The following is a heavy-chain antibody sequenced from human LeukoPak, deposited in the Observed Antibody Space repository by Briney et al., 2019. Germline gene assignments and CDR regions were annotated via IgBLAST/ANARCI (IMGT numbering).Heavy chain of an antibody. Sequence: GGSLRLSCAASGFAFNTYWMHWVRQAPGKGLVWVSRISGDGRTTSHADSVKGRFTISRDNAKNSLYLQMNSLRAEDTAVYYCATDLGSSRPNFWGQGILVTVSS. CDR2: ISGDGRTT. CDR3: ATDLGSSRPNF. D-gene: IGHD6-13*01. J-gene: IGHJ4*02. CDR1: GFAFNTYW. V-gene: IGHV3-74*01.